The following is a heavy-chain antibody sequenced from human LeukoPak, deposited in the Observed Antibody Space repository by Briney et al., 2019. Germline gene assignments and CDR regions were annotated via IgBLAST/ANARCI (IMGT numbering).Heavy chain of an antibody. CDR1: GGSISSHY. CDR3: ARAGYDFWGGYYFYFDY. D-gene: IGHD3-3*01. V-gene: IGHV4-59*11. J-gene: IGHJ4*02. CDR2: IYYSGST. Sequence: SETLSLTCTVSGGSISSHYWSWIRQPPAKGLEWIGYIYYSGSTNYNPPLKSRVTISVDTSKNQFSLKLISVTAAATAVYYCARAGYDFWGGYYFYFDYWGQGTLVTVSS.